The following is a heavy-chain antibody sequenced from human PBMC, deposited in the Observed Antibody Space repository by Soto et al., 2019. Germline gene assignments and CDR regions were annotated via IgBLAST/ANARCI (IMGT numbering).Heavy chain of an antibody. CDR2: FNTGNGDT. D-gene: IGHD3-22*01. V-gene: IGHV1-3*04. CDR3: ARVVLLYDRSTPFDY. Sequence: ASVKVSCKASGYTFSTYGIHWVRQAPGQRLEWMGWFNTGNGDTKYSQKFQGRVTLTGDTSASTASMELSGLRSADTAVYYCARVVLLYDRSTPFDYWGQGTLVTVSS. CDR1: GYTFSTYG. J-gene: IGHJ4*02.